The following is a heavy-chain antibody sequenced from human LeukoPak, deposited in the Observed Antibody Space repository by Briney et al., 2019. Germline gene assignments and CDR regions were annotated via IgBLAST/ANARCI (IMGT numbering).Heavy chain of an antibody. J-gene: IGHJ4*02. V-gene: IGHV3-53*01. CDR2: IYSGGST. CDR3: ARASLYYDILTGYFFDY. Sequence: PGGSLRLSCAASGFTVSSNYMSWVRQAPGKGLEWVSVIYSGGSTYYADSVKGRFTISRDNSKNTLYLQMNSLRAEDTAVYYCARASLYYDILTGYFFDYWGQGTLVTVSS. CDR1: GFTVSSNY. D-gene: IGHD3-9*01.